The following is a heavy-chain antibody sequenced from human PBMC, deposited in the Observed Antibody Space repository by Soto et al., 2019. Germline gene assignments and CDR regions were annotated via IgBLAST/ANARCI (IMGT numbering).Heavy chain of an antibody. D-gene: IGHD3-16*01. CDR1: GFTFSIYW. CDR2: IKQDGSEK. CDR3: AKDHTGGYFYYYYGMDV. J-gene: IGHJ6*02. V-gene: IGHV3-7*01. Sequence: GSLRLSCSASGFTFSIYWMSLVRQAPGKGLEWVANIKQDGSEKYYVDSVKGRFTISRDNAKNTLYLQMNSLRAEDTAVYYCAKDHTGGYFYYYYGMDVCGQGTTVTVSS.